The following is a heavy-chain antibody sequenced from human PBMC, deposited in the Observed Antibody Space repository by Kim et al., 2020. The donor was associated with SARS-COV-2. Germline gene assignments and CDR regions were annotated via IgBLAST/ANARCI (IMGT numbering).Heavy chain of an antibody. J-gene: IGHJ4*02. Sequence: GGALRLSCDTSGFTFSNYNMHWVRQSPGKGLELVSLISSSGDYIYYADSGKGRFTISRDNAKNSLYLQMNSLRAEDTGFSYRARLSGSSPVWKYWGQGTLVTVSS. CDR1: GFTFSNYN. CDR2: ISSSGDYI. CDR3: ARLSGSSPVWKY. V-gene: IGHV3-21*01. D-gene: IGHD1-26*01.